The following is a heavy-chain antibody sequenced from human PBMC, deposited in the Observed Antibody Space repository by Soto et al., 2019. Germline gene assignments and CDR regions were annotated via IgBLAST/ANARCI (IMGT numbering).Heavy chain of an antibody. CDR3: TSSYNWYEA. V-gene: IGHV3-21*01. Sequence: GGSLRLSCTASGFSFRTYNMNWVRQAPGKGLEWVSYISPRSTVIHYAESVKGRFTVSRDDAKSSLYLQMNSLRGDDSGVYYCTSSYNWYEAWGQGTLVTVSS. J-gene: IGHJ5*01. CDR1: GFSFRTYN. CDR2: ISPRSTVI.